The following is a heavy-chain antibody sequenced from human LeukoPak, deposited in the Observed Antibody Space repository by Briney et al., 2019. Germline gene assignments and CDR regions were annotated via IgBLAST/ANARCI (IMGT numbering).Heavy chain of an antibody. V-gene: IGHV5-51*01. CDR3: ARQLRESITPNWFDP. CDR1: GYSFSTYW. J-gene: IGHJ5*02. D-gene: IGHD1-14*01. CDR2: IYPYDSDT. Sequence: GESPKISCKGSGYSFSTYWIAWVRQMPGKGLEWMGIIYPYDSDTRYSPSFQGQVTISADKSISTAYLQWSSLRASDTAMYYCARQLRESITPNWFDPWGQEIPVTVYS.